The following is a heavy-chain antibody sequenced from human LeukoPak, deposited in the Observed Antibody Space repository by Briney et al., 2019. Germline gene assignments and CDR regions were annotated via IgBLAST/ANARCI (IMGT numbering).Heavy chain of an antibody. J-gene: IGHJ6*02. V-gene: IGHV1-18*01. Sequence: ASVKVSCKASGYTFTSYGISWVRQAPGQGLEWVGWISAYNGNTNYAQKLQGRVTMTTDTSTSTAYMELRSLRSDDTAVYYCARVDEGSRYYYGMDVWGQGTTVTVSS. CDR2: ISAYNGNT. D-gene: IGHD6-13*01. CDR3: ARVDEGSRYYYGMDV. CDR1: GYTFTSYG.